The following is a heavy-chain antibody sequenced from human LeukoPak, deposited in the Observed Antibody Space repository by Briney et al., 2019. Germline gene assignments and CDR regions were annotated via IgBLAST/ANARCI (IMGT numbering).Heavy chain of an antibody. CDR2: ISSSSSYI. Sequence: GGSLRLSCAAPGFTFSSYSMNWVRQAPGKGLEWVSSISSSSSYIYYADSVKGRFTISRDNAKNSLYLQMNSLRAEDTAVYYCARDRGIVGAMSYFDYWGQGTLVTVSS. J-gene: IGHJ4*02. CDR3: ARDRGIVGAMSYFDY. CDR1: GFTFSSYS. D-gene: IGHD1-26*01. V-gene: IGHV3-21*01.